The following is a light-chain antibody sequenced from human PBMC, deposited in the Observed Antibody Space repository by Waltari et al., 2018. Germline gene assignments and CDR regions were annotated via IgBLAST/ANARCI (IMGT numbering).Light chain of an antibody. Sequence: DIQMTQSPSTLSAFVGDRVTITCRASESVNSWLAWYQEKPGKAPKLLIQKASNLETGIPSRFSGSGSGSEFTLTISSLQADDFATYYCQQYRINPWTFGQGTKVEV. CDR3: QQYRINPWT. CDR2: KAS. J-gene: IGKJ1*01. CDR1: ESVNSW. V-gene: IGKV1-5*03.